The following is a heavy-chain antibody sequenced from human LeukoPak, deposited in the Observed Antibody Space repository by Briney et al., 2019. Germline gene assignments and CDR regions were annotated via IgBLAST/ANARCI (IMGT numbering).Heavy chain of an antibody. CDR3: ARDLDDCTNGVCSNWFDP. Sequence: ASVKVSCKASGYTFTTYGISWVRQAPGHGLEWMGWISTFNGHTNYAQSRQDRVTMTTDTSTSTVYMELRSLRSDDTAVYYCARDLDDCTNGVCSNWFDPWGQGTLVTVSS. D-gene: IGHD2-8*01. J-gene: IGHJ5*02. CDR1: GYTFTTYG. CDR2: ISTFNGHT. V-gene: IGHV1-18*01.